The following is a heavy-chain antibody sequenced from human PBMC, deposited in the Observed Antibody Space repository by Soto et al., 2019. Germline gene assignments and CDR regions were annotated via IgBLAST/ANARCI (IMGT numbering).Heavy chain of an antibody. V-gene: IGHV5-51*01. CDR3: ARHQASVLWFGDSPSYGMDV. D-gene: IGHD3-10*01. CDR1: GYSFTSYW. J-gene: IGHJ6*02. Sequence: GESLKISCKGSGYSFTSYWIGWVRQMPGKGLEWMGIIYPGDSDTRYSPSFQGQVTISADKSISTAYLQWSSLKASDTAMYYCARHQASVLWFGDSPSYGMDVWGQGNTVTVSS. CDR2: IYPGDSDT.